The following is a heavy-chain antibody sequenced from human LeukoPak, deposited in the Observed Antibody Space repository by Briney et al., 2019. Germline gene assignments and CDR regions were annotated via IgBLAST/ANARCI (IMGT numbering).Heavy chain of an antibody. D-gene: IGHD4-11*01. CDR1: GGTFSSYA. CDR2: IIPIFGTA. V-gene: IGHV1-69*06. J-gene: IGHJ4*02. Sequence: ASVKVSCKASGGTFSSYAISWVRQAPGQGLEWMGGIIPIFGTANYAQKFQGRVTITADKSTSTAYMELSSLRSEDTAVYYCAGSTVASKGFDYWGQGTLVTVSS. CDR3: AGSTVASKGFDY.